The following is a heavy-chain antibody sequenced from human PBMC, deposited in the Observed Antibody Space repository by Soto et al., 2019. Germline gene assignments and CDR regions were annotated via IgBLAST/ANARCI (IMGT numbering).Heavy chain of an antibody. V-gene: IGHV3-23*01. Sequence: DVQLLESGGCLVQPEGSLRLSCAASGFTFSSYAMGWVRQGPGKGLEWVAVVSIGGSTHYADSVRGRFTISRDNSKKTLSLQMNSLTAEDTAVYFCAKRRCAGGHFDYWGQGALVTVSS. CDR3: AKRRCAGGHFDY. CDR1: GFTFSSYA. J-gene: IGHJ4*02. CDR2: VSIGGST. D-gene: IGHD2-8*02.